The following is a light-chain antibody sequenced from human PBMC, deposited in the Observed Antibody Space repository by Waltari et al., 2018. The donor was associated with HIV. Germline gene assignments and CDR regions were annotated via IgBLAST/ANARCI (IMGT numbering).Light chain of an antibody. CDR2: NND. V-gene: IGLV1-44*01. CDR1: ASTIGGNT. J-gene: IGLJ3*02. CDR3: ATWDDGLSGWV. Sequence: QSVVTQPPSASGTPGQRVTLSCSGRASTIGGNTVHWYQHPPQTAPKLLIYNNDERPSGVPDRFSASKTGTSASLDISGLQSEDEADYYCATWDDGLSGWVFGGGTKLTVL.